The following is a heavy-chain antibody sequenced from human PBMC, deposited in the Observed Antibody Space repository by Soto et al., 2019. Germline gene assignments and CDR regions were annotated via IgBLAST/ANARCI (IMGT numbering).Heavy chain of an antibody. CDR3: ARDPGVVAEYYYYYGMDV. V-gene: IGHV1-18*01. CDR2: ISSYNGDT. D-gene: IGHD6-19*01. Sequence: GASVKVSCKASGYTFTRSGISWVRQAPGQGPEWMGWISSYNGDTNYADSVKGRFTISRDNSKNTLYLQMNSLRAEDTAVYYCARDPGVVAEYYYYYGMDVWGQGTTVTVSS. CDR1: GYTFTRSG. J-gene: IGHJ6*02.